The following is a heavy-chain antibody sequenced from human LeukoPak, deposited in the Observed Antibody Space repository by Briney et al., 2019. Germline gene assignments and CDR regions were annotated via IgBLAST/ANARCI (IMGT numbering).Heavy chain of an antibody. CDR3: ARVWDCSSTSCYTDYYYYYMDV. J-gene: IGHJ6*03. D-gene: IGHD2-2*02. CDR2: IIPIFGTA. CDR1: GGTFSSYA. Sequence: GASVKVSCKASGGTFSSYAISWVRQAPGQGLEWMGGIIPIFGTANYAQKFQGRVTITADESTSTAYMELSSLRSEDTAVYYCARVWDCSSTSCYTDYYYYYMDVWGKGTTVTVSS. V-gene: IGHV1-69*13.